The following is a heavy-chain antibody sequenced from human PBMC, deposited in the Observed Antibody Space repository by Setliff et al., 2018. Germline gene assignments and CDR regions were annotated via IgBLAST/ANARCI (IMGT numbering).Heavy chain of an antibody. D-gene: IGHD5-18*01. V-gene: IGHV3-11*03. CDR3: TMYVYGYVY. Sequence: GGSLRLSCVASGFTFSDYYMTWIRQAPGKGLEWVSYISSGSDLTNYAASVKGRFTISRDDSTNSFYLLMDSLKTEDTAVYYCTMYVYGYVYWGQGTLVTVSS. CDR1: GFTFSDYY. J-gene: IGHJ4*02. CDR2: ISSGSDLT.